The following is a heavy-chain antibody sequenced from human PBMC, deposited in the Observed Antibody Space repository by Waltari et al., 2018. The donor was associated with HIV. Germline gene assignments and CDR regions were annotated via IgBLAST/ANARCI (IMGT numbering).Heavy chain of an antibody. CDR2: IYYSGST. D-gene: IGHD3-10*01. V-gene: IGHV4-39*01. Sequence: QLQLQESGPGLVKPSETLSLTCTVSGGSISSSSYYWGWIRQPPGKGLEWIGSIYYSGSTYYNPSLKSRVTISVDTSKNQFSLKLSSVTAADTAVYYCAITMVRGVIFYWGQGTLVTVSS. CDR3: AITMVRGVIFY. CDR1: GGSISSSSYY. J-gene: IGHJ4*02.